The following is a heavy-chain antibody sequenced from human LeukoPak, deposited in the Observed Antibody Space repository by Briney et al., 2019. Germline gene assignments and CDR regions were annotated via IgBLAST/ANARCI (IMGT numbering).Heavy chain of an antibody. CDR2: INPNSGDK. Sequence: SVQVSCKASGYTFTGYYMHWVRQAPGQGLEWMGWINPNSGDKNYAQKFQGRVTMTRDTSISTAYMELSRLRSDDTAVYYCARDPRGSRLSGYYGMDVWGQGTTVTVSS. CDR3: ARDPRGSRLSGYYGMDV. D-gene: IGHD1-26*01. J-gene: IGHJ6*02. CDR1: GYTFTGYY. V-gene: IGHV1-2*02.